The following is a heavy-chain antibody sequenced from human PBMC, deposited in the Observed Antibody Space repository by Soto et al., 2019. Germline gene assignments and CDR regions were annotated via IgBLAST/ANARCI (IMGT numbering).Heavy chain of an antibody. CDR1: GFTVSSNY. CDR3: ARDNTYYYYGMDV. J-gene: IGHJ6*02. Sequence: EVQLVETGGGLIQPGGSLRLSCAASGFTVSSNYMSWVRQAPGKGLEWVSVIYSGGSTYYADSVKGRFTIYRDNSKNTLYLQINSLRAEDTAVYYCARDNTYYYYGMDVWGQGTTVTVSS. V-gene: IGHV3-53*02. CDR2: IYSGGST.